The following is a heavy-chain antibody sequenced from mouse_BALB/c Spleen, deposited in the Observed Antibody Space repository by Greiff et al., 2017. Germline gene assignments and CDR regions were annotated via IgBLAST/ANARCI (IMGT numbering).Heavy chain of an antibody. CDR2: IDPENGNT. Sequence: EVQRVESGAELVRPGALVKLSCKASGFNIKDYYMHWVKQRPEQGLEWIGWIDPENGNTIYDPKFQGKASITADTSSNTAYLQLSSLTSEDTAVYYCAPYYYGSSYEYFDVWGAGTTVTVSS. CDR3: APYYYGSSYEYFDV. CDR1: GFNIKDYY. V-gene: IGHV14-1*02. J-gene: IGHJ1*01. D-gene: IGHD1-1*01.